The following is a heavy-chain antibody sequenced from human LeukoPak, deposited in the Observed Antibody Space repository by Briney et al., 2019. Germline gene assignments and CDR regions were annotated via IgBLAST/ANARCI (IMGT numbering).Heavy chain of an antibody. CDR2: IYHSGTT. Sequence: KASETLSLTCTVSGDYISSGGYYWSWVRQPPGKGLEWVGHIYHSGTTSYNPSLKSRVTISVDTSKNQFALKLTSMTAADTAVYYCAREGSTMVRGIITHPDFWGQGTLVVVSS. CDR1: GDYISSGGYY. V-gene: IGHV4-30-2*01. CDR3: AREGSTMVRGIITHPDF. D-gene: IGHD3-10*01. J-gene: IGHJ4*02.